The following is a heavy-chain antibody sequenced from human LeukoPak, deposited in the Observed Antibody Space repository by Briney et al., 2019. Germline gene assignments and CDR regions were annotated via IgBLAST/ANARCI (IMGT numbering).Heavy chain of an antibody. CDR1: GFTFSSYS. D-gene: IGHD6-25*01. V-gene: IGHV3-48*01. Sequence: GGSLRLSCAASGFTFSSYSMNWVRQPPGKGLEWVSNIGTSSTTIYYADSVKGRFTISRDNAKNSLYLQMNSLRTDDTAVYYCARFATGGSYYYYMDVWGKGTTVTVSS. CDR2: IGTSSTTI. J-gene: IGHJ6*03. CDR3: ARFATGGSYYYYMDV.